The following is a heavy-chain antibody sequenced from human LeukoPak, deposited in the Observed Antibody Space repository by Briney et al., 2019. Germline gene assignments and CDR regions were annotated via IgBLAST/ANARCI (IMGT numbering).Heavy chain of an antibody. CDR1: GYSFSDYY. CDR2: VNPNSGDT. V-gene: IGHV1-2*02. J-gene: IGHJ5*02. D-gene: IGHD3-3*01. Sequence: ASVTVSCEASGYSFSDYYMHWVRQAPGQGLERMGWVNPNSGDTNNAQMIHGRVTMTVDTSITTAYMDLSGLTSDDTAVYHCARDFGRIRLLGVVIVEDWFDPWGQGTLVTVSS. CDR3: ARDFGRIRLLGVVIVEDWFDP.